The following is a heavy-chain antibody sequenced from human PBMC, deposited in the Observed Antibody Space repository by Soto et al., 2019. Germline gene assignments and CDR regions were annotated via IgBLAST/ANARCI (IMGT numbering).Heavy chain of an antibody. CDR3: ARHFIEEALSWFDP. J-gene: IGHJ5*02. Sequence: QLQLQESGPGLVKPSETLSLTCTVSGGSISSSSYYWGWIRQPPGKGLEWIGSIYYSGSTYYNPSLKSRVTISVDTSKNQFSLKLSSVTAADTAVYYCARHFIEEALSWFDPWGQGTLVTVSS. V-gene: IGHV4-39*01. CDR1: GGSISSSSYY. CDR2: IYYSGST.